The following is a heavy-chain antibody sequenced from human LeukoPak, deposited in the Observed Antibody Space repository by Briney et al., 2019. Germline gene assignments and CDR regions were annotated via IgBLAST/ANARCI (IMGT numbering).Heavy chain of an antibody. V-gene: IGHV3-21*01. CDR3: ARWSIYDYGDLFDY. J-gene: IGHJ4*02. D-gene: IGHD4-17*01. Sequence: AGGSLRLSCAASGFTFSSYSMNWVRQAPGRGLEWVSSISSSSSYIYYADSVKGRFTISRDNAKNSLYLQMNSLRAEDTAVYYCARWSIYDYGDLFDYWGQGTLVTVSS. CDR1: GFTFSSYS. CDR2: ISSSSSYI.